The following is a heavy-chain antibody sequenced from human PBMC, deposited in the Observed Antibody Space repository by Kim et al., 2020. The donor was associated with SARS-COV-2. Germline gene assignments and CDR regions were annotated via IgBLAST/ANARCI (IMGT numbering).Heavy chain of an antibody. J-gene: IGHJ4*02. V-gene: IGHV4-34*01. CDR1: GGSFSGYY. CDR3: ARGLYYDILTGYYLDY. D-gene: IGHD3-9*01. CDR2: INHSGST. Sequence: SETLSLTCAVYGGSFSGYYWSWIRQPPGKGLEWIGEINHSGSTNYNPSLKSRVTISVDTSKNQFSLKLSSVTAADTAVYYCARGLYYDILTGYYLDYWGQGTLVTVSS.